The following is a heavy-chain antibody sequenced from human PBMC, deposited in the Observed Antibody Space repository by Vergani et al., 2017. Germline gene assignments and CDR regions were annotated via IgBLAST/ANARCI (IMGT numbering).Heavy chain of an antibody. CDR3: ARDGYCSSTSCYTSFRYYYYYMDV. Sequence: EVQLVESGGGLVQPGGSLRLSCAASGFTFSSYWMHWVRQAPGKGLVWVSRINSDGSSTSYADSVKGRFTISRDNAKNTLYLQMNSLRAEDTAVYYCARDGYCSSTSCYTSFRYYYYYMDVWGKGTTVTVSS. D-gene: IGHD2-2*02. J-gene: IGHJ6*03. CDR1: GFTFSSYW. V-gene: IGHV3-74*01. CDR2: INSDGSST.